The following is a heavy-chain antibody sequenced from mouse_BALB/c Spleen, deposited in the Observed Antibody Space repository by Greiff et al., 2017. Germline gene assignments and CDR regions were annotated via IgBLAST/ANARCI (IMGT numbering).Heavy chain of an antibody. V-gene: IGHV1-4*01. CDR3: ARGGYDGDYYAMDY. CDR1: GYTFTSYT. J-gene: IGHJ4*01. D-gene: IGHD2-2*01. Sequence: QVQLQQSGAELARPGASVKMSSKASGYTFTSYTMHWVKQRPGQGLEWIGYINPSSGYTNYNQKFKDKATLTADKSSSTAYMQLSSLTSEDSAVYYCARGGYDGDYYAMDYWGQGTSVTVSS. CDR2: INPSSGYT.